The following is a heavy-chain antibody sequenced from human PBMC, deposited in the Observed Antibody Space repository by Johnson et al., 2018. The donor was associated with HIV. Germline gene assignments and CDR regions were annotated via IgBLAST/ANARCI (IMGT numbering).Heavy chain of an antibody. CDR1: GFTFSSYW. CDR2: IKQDGREK. V-gene: IGHV3-7*01. J-gene: IGHJ3*02. D-gene: IGHD3-9*01. Sequence: EVHLVESGGGVVQPGRSLRLSCAASGFTFSSYWMSWVRQAPGKGLEWVANIKQDGREKYYVDSVKGRFTISRDNAKNSLYLQMNSLRAEDTAVYYCARGGVLRYFHWLFEDAFDIWGQGTMVTVSS. CDR3: ARGGVLRYFHWLFEDAFDI.